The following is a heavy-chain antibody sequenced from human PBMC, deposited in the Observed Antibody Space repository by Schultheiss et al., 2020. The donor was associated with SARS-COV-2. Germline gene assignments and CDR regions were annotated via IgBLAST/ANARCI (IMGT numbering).Heavy chain of an antibody. J-gene: IGHJ5*02. CDR1: GGSISSYY. D-gene: IGHD3-3*01. Sequence: SETLSLTCTVSGGSISSYYWGWIRQPPGKGLEWIGYIYYSGSTNYNPSLKSRVTISVDTSKNQFSLKLSSVTAADTAVYYCARGISGFITIFGVGPKGSDWFDPWGQGTLVTVSS. V-gene: IGHV4-59*12. CDR3: ARGISGFITIFGVGPKGSDWFDP. CDR2: IYYSGST.